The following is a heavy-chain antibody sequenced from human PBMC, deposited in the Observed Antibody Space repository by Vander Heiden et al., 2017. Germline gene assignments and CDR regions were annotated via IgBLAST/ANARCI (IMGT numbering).Heavy chain of an antibody. D-gene: IGHD7-27*01. Sequence: EVQLLDYGGGLIQPGRSLRHSCAASGFTFSTYAMTWVRQAPGKGLQGVSSISGSGGTTYYADSVKGRFTISRDNSKNTLYVQMNSLRAEDTAMYYCAKEWAGDPLWWGQGTLVTVSS. V-gene: IGHV3-23*01. CDR1: GFTFSTYA. J-gene: IGHJ4*02. CDR2: ISGSGGTT. CDR3: AKEWAGDPLW.